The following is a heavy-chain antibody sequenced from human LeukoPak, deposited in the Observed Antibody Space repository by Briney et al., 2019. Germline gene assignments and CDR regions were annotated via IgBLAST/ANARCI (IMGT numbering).Heavy chain of an antibody. Sequence: GGSLRLSCAASGFTFSSFWMHWVRQTPGKGLVWVSRINTDGTSTYYADSVRGRFTISRDNAKNTLYLQVNSLRAEDTAVYYCARPTGSTSLSSSFQHWGQGTLVTVSS. CDR2: INTDGTST. V-gene: IGHV3-74*01. CDR1: GFTFSSFW. J-gene: IGHJ1*01. CDR3: ARPTGSTSLSSSFQH. D-gene: IGHD1-7*01.